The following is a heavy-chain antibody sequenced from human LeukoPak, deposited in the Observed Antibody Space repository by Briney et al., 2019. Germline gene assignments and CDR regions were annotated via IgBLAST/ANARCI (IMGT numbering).Heavy chain of an antibody. Sequence: ASVKVSCKASGYTFTSYDINWVRQATGQGLEWRGWMNPNSGNTGYAQKFQGRVTMTRNTSISTAYMELSSLRSEDTAVYYCASAREGYSSSWYYFDYWGQGTLVTVSS. J-gene: IGHJ4*02. CDR2: MNPNSGNT. CDR1: GYTFTSYD. V-gene: IGHV1-8*01. D-gene: IGHD6-13*01. CDR3: ASAREGYSSSWYYFDY.